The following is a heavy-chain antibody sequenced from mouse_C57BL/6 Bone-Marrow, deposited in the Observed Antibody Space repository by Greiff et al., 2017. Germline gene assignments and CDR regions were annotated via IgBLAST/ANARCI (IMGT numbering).Heavy chain of an antibody. CDR1: GYTFPSYT. CDR3: ARSRTGGY. CDR2: INPSSGYT. Sequence: QVQLQQSGAELARPGASVKMSCKASGYTFPSYTMHWVKQRPGQGLEWIGYINPSSGYTKYNQKFKDKATLTADKSSSTAYMQLSSLTSEDSAVYYCARSRTGGYWGQGTTLTVSS. J-gene: IGHJ2*01. V-gene: IGHV1-4*01. D-gene: IGHD4-1*01.